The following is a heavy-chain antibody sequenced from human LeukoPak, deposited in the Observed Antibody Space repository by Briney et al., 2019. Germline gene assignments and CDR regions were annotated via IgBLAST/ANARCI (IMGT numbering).Heavy chain of an antibody. J-gene: IGHJ4*02. D-gene: IGHD5-18*01. Sequence: SGGSLRLSCAASGFTVSSNYMSWVRQAPGKGLEWVSVIYSGGSTYYADSVKGRFTISRDNSKNTLYLQMNSLRAEDTAVYYCARGLYSYGYRGPPLFDYWGQGTLVTVSS. CDR3: ARGLYSYGYRGPPLFDY. CDR1: GFTVSSNY. CDR2: IYSGGST. V-gene: IGHV3-53*01.